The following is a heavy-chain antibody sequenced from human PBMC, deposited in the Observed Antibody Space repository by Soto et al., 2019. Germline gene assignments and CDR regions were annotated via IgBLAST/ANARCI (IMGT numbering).Heavy chain of an antibody. CDR3: ARETSTSPSRSWYASWFDP. CDR2: ISAYNGNT. CDR1: GYTFTSYG. D-gene: IGHD6-13*01. V-gene: IGHV1-18*01. Sequence: QVQLVQSGAEVKKPGASVKVSCKASGYTFTSYGISWVRQAPGQGLEWMGWISAYNGNTNYAQKLQGRVTMTTDPSTSTAYMELRILRSDDTAVYYCARETSTSPSRSWYASWFDPWGQGTLVTVSS. J-gene: IGHJ5*02.